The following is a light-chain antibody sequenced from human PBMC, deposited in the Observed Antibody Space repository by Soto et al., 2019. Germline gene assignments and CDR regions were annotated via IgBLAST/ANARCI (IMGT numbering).Light chain of an antibody. CDR2: GAS. Sequence: EVVLTQSPGTLSLSPGDRASLSCRASQNLSRYFLAWYQHKPGQAPRLLISGASRRATGIPDRFSGAWSGTEFTLTIRRLEAKAFELYYCQQHDILPSTFGHGTRLEIK. CDR3: QQHDILPST. J-gene: IGKJ5*01. CDR1: QNLSRYF. V-gene: IGKV3-20*01.